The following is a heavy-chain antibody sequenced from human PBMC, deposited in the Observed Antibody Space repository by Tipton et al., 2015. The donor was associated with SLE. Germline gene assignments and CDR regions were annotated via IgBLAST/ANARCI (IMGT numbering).Heavy chain of an antibody. J-gene: IGHJ6*03. CDR2: IYYSGST. Sequence: TLSLTCTVSGGSISSSSYYWGWIRQPPGKGLEWIGSIYYSGSTYYNPSLKSRVTISVDTSKNQFSLKLSSVTAADTAVYYCARLGSSGGYDTYYYYYYMDVWGKGTTVTVSS. D-gene: IGHD5-12*01. CDR1: GGSISSSSYY. V-gene: IGHV4-39*01. CDR3: ARLGSSGGYDTYYYYYYMDV.